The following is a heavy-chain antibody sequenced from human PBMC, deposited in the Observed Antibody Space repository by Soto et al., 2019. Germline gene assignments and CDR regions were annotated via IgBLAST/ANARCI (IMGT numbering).Heavy chain of an antibody. V-gene: IGHV4-61*08. CDR2: VSSTGTT. Sequence: SETLSLTCAVSGDSVSSSDFYWTWIRQPPGKPLEWIGYVSSTGTTNYSPSLKSRVAFPVATSENLFSLKVRSVTAADAAVFFYATASTHVSTRDGQSAYFYAMVLWGRGTSAPAS. J-gene: IGHJ6*02. D-gene: IGHD2-2*01. CDR1: GDSVSSSDFY. CDR3: ATASTHVSTRDGQSAYFYAMVL.